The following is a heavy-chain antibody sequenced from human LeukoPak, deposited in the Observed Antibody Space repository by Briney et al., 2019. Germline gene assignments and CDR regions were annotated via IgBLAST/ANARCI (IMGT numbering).Heavy chain of an antibody. D-gene: IGHD3-10*01. Sequence: SETLSLTCTVSGGSISSSSYYWSWIRQPAGKGLEWIGRIYTSGSTNYNPSLKSRVTISVDTSKNQFSLKLSSVTAADTAVYYCARANVVLLWFGESYYFDYWGQGTLVTVSS. CDR1: GGSISSSSYY. V-gene: IGHV4-61*02. J-gene: IGHJ4*02. CDR2: IYTSGST. CDR3: ARANVVLLWFGESYYFDY.